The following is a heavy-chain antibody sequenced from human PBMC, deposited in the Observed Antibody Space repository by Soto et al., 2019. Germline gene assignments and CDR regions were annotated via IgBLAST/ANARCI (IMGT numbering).Heavy chain of an antibody. V-gene: IGHV4-34*01. CDR2: INHSGST. J-gene: IGHJ6*03. CDR1: GGSFSGYY. D-gene: IGHD2-15*01. CDR3: ASMRRGGHYYYYMYA. Sequence: PSETLSLTCAVYGGSFSGYYWSWIRQPPGKGLEWIGEINHSGSTNYNPSLKSRVTISVDTSKNQFSLKLSSVTAADTAVYYCASMRRGGHYYYYMYAWAKGTTVPVSS.